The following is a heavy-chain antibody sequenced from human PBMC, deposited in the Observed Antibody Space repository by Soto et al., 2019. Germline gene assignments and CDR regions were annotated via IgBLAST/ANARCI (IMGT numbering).Heavy chain of an antibody. V-gene: IGHV6-1*01. CDR2: TYYRSKWYN. D-gene: IGHD5-18*01. Sequence: PSQTLSLTCAISGDSVSSNSAALNLIMQSPSRGLEWLGRTYYRSKWYNDYAVSVKSRITINPDTSKNQFSLQLNSVTPEDTAVYYCARGSTAMVGDFLGYFDYWGQGTLVTVSS. CDR3: ARGSTAMVGDFLGYFDY. J-gene: IGHJ4*02. CDR1: GDSVSSNSAA.